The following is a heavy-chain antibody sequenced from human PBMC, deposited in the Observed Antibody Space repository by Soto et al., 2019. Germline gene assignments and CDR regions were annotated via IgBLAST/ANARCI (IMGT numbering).Heavy chain of an antibody. CDR3: ARDKMEDYDFWSGYQPFDGMDV. CDR2: IYTSGST. D-gene: IGHD3-3*01. J-gene: IGHJ6*02. CDR1: AGSISSYY. V-gene: IGHV4-4*07. Sequence: PSETLSLTCTVSAGSISSYYWSWIRQPAGKGLEWIGRIYTSGSTNYNPSLKSRVTMSVDTSKNQFSLKLSSVTAADTAVYCCARDKMEDYDFWSGYQPFDGMDVWGQGTTVTVSS.